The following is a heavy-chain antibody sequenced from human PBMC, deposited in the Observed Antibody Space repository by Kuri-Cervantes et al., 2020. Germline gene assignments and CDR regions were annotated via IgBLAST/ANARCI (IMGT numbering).Heavy chain of an antibody. CDR3: ARGPWFGDKVSQHYYYGMDV. CDR2: ISSSSSYI. J-gene: IGHJ6*02. D-gene: IGHD3-10*01. Sequence: GESLKISCAASGFTFSSYSMNWVRQAPGKGLEWVSSISSSSSYIYYADSVKGRFTISRDNAKNSLYLQMNSLRAEDTAVYYCARGPWFGDKVSQHYYYGMDVWGQGTTVTVSS. CDR1: GFTFSSYS. V-gene: IGHV3-21*04.